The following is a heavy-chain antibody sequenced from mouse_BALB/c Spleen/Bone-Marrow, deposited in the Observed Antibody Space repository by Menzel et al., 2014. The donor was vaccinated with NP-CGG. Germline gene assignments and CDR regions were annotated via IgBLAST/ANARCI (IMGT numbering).Heavy chain of an antibody. CDR3: ARSRTGFAY. CDR1: GYAFTNYL. V-gene: IGHV1-54*03. CDR2: INPGSGGT. J-gene: IGHJ3*01. Sequence: VQLVESGAELVRPGTSVKVSCKASGYAFTNYLIGWVKQRPGQGLEWIGVINPGSGGTNYNEKFKGKATLTADKSSSTAYMQPSSLTSDDSAVYFCARSRTGFAYWGQGTLVTVSA.